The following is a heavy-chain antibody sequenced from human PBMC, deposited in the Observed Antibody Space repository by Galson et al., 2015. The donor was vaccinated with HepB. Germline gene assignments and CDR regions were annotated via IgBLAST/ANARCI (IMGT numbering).Heavy chain of an antibody. CDR3: AKGAIFRDFDY. J-gene: IGHJ4*02. V-gene: IGHV3-30*18. CDR1: GFSFSDYG. Sequence: SLRLSCAASGFSFSDYGLHWVRQAPGKGLEWLAVISREGTAKFYADSVRGRFTINRDTSNNILYLHMNGLTAEDTAVYYCAKGAIFRDFDYWGQGVLVTVSS. CDR2: ISREGTAK.